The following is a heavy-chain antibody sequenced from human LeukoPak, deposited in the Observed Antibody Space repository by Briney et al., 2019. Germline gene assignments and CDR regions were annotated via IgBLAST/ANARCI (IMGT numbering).Heavy chain of an antibody. J-gene: IGHJ5*02. D-gene: IGHD3-9*01. V-gene: IGHV4-39*07. Sequence: SETLSLTCTVSGGSISSYYWGWIRQPPGKGLEWIGSIYYGGSTYYNPSLKSRVTISVDTSKNQFSLKLRSVTAADTAVYYCARVGAYYDILTGYLGGWFDPWGQGTLVTVSS. CDR3: ARVGAYYDILTGYLGGWFDP. CDR2: IYYGGST. CDR1: GGSISSYY.